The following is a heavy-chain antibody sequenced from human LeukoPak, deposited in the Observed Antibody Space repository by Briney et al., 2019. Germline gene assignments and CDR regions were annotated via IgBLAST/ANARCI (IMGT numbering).Heavy chain of an antibody. V-gene: IGHV3-33*01. Sequence: HPGGSLRLSCAASGFTFSIYGMHWVRQAPGKGLEWVAVIWNDGSNKYYADSVKGRFTISRDNSKNTLYLQMNSLRAEDTAVYSCARASGPFDYWGQGTLVTVSS. J-gene: IGHJ4*02. CDR2: IWNDGSNK. D-gene: IGHD3-10*01. CDR1: GFTFSIYG. CDR3: ARASGPFDY.